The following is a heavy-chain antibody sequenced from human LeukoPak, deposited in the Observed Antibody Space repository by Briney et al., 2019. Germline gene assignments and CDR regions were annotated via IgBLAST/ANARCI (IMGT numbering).Heavy chain of an antibody. CDR3: AREVDYYGSGSQSDAFDI. CDR2: IYYSGST. Sequence: SETLSLTCTVSGSSISSYYWSWIGQPPGKGLEWIGYIYYSGSTNYNPSLKSRVTISVDTSKNQFSLKLSSVTAADTAVYYCAREVDYYGSGSQSDAFDIWGQGTMVTVSS. V-gene: IGHV4-59*01. J-gene: IGHJ3*02. D-gene: IGHD3-10*01. CDR1: GSSISSYY.